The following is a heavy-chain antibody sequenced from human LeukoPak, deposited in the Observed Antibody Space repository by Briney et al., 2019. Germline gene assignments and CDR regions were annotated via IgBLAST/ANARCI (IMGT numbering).Heavy chain of an antibody. D-gene: IGHD1-26*01. CDR2: ISSSGSTI. J-gene: IGHJ4*02. V-gene: IGHV3-11*01. CDR1: GCTFSDYY. CDR3: ARDPRVGAAPRQGRDY. Sequence: PGGSLRLSCAASGCTFSDYYMSWIRQAAGKGLEGVSCISSSGSTIYYADSVKGRLTISRDNAKSSLYLQMNSLRAEDTAVYYSARDPRVGAAPRQGRDYWGQGTLVTVSS.